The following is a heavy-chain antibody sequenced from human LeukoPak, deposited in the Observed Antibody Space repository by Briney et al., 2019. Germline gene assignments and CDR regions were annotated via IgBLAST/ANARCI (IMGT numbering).Heavy chain of an antibody. V-gene: IGHV1-46*04. Sequence: ASVKVYCKASGYTFTTYYMHWVRQAPGQGLEWMGIINPSGGSTTYAQKLQGRVTMTRDTSTSTVYMELSSLRSEDTAVYYCARSSDYYDSSGYFDYWGQGTLVTVSS. CDR1: GYTFTTYY. CDR3: ARSSDYYDSSGYFDY. J-gene: IGHJ4*02. CDR2: INPSGGST. D-gene: IGHD3-22*01.